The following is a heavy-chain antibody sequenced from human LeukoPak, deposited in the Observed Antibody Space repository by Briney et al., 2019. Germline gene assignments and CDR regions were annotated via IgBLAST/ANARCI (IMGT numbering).Heavy chain of an antibody. CDR2: ISAYNGNT. Sequence: GWISAYNGNTNYAQKLQGRVTMTTDTSTSTAYMELRSLRSDDTAVYYCARDSSGASDAFDIWGQGTMVTVSS. V-gene: IGHV1-18*01. CDR3: ARDSSGASDAFDI. D-gene: IGHD3-22*01. J-gene: IGHJ3*02.